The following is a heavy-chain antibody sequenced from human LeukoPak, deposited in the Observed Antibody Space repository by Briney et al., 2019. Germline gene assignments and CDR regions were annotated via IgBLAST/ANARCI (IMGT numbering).Heavy chain of an antibody. CDR1: GGSISSYY. CDR2: IYTSGST. J-gene: IGHJ3*02. CDR3: ARDLGSWPHVTLDI. Sequence: SETLSLTCTASGGSISSYYWSWIRQPAGKGLEWIGRIYTSGSTNYNPSLKSRVTISVDTSKNQFSLKLSSVTAADTAIYYCARDLGSWPHVTLDIWGHGTLVTVSS. D-gene: IGHD3-16*01. V-gene: IGHV4-4*07.